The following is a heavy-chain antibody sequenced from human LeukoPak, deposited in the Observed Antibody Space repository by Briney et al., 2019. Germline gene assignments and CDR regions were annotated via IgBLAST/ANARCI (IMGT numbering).Heavy chain of an antibody. D-gene: IGHD3-9*01. CDR3: ARGNDILTGYYLLGYYYYYYMDV. CDR1: GGSISSHY. Sequence: PSETLSLTCTVSGGSISSHYWSWIRQPPGKGLEWIGYIYYSGSTNYNPSLKSRVTISVDTSKNQFSLKLSSVTAADTAVYYCARGNDILTGYYLLGYYYYYYMDVWGKGTTVTVSS. CDR2: IYYSGST. J-gene: IGHJ6*03. V-gene: IGHV4-59*11.